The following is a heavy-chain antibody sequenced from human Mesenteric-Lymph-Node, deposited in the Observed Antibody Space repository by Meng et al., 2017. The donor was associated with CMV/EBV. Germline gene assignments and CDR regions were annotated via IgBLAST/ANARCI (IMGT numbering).Heavy chain of an antibody. CDR3: ASSIAARRGADY. D-gene: IGHD6-6*01. V-gene: IGHV4-34*01. CDR1: GGSFSGYY. CDR2: INHSGST. J-gene: IGHJ4*02. Sequence: QWGPGLFKPSETLSLTCAVYGGSFSGYYWSWIRQPPGKGLEWIGEINHSGSTNYNPSLKSRVTISVDTSKNQFSLKLSSVTAADTAVYYCASSIAARRGADYWGQGTLVTVSS.